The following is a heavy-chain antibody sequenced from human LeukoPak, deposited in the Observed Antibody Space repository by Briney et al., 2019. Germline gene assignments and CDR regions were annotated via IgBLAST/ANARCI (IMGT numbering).Heavy chain of an antibody. CDR1: GFTFSIYW. CDR3: ARAKQPSTIFGVVRNPYYFDY. J-gene: IGHJ4*02. CDR2: IKQDGSEK. D-gene: IGHD3-3*01. Sequence: GGSLRLSCAASGFTFSIYWMSWVRQAPGKGLEWVANIKQDGSEKYYVDSVKGRFTISRDNAKNSLYLQMNSLRAEDTAVYYCARAKQPSTIFGVVRNPYYFDYWGQGTLVTVSS. V-gene: IGHV3-7*01.